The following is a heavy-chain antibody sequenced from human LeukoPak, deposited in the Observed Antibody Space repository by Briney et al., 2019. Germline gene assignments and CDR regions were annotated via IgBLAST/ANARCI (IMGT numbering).Heavy chain of an antibody. Sequence: SETLSLTCAVYGGSFSGYYWSWIRQPPGKGLEWIGEINHSGRTNCNPSLKSRVTISVDTSKNQCSLKLSPVTAADTAVYYCARGQGPYGDYGGGSNWFDPWGQGTLVTVSS. CDR2: INHSGRT. CDR3: ARGQGPYGDYGGGSNWFDP. V-gene: IGHV4-34*01. J-gene: IGHJ5*02. CDR1: GGSFSGYY. D-gene: IGHD4-17*01.